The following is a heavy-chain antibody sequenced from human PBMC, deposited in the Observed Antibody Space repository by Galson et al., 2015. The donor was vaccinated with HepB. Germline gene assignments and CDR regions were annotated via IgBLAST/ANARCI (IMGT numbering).Heavy chain of an antibody. CDR1: GFTFSTYS. CDR3: ARGALVAVVGCTQNNWFDP. D-gene: IGHD2-15*01. CDR2: ISPYNSVA. J-gene: IGHJ5*02. Sequence: SVKVSCTASGFTFSTYSITWVRQAPGQGLEWMGWISPYNSVAKYVRKVQGSVTMTTDTFTSTAYLELRSLRSDDTAVYYWARGALVAVVGCTQNNWFDPWGQGTLVTVSS. V-gene: IGHV1-18*01.